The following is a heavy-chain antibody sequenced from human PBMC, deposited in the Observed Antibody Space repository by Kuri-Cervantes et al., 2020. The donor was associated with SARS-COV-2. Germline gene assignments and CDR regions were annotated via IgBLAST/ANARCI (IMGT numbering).Heavy chain of an antibody. D-gene: IGHD3-9*01. CDR3: ARDRRALGLGDILTGYYPHWYFDL. Sequence: GSLRLSCTVSGGSISSYYWSWIRQPAGKGLEWIGRIYTSGSTNYNPSLKSRVTMSVDTSKNQFSLKLSSVTAADTAVYYCARDRRALGLGDILTGYYPHWYFDLWGRGTLVTVSS. CDR2: IYTSGST. CDR1: GGSISSYY. J-gene: IGHJ2*01. V-gene: IGHV4-4*07.